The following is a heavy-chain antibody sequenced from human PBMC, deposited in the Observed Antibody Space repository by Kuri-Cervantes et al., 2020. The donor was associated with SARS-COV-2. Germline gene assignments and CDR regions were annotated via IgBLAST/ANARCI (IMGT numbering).Heavy chain of an antibody. V-gene: IGHV3-30-3*01. D-gene: IGHD6-19*01. CDR1: GFTFSSYA. CDR3: ARDHRIAVAALDY. J-gene: IGHJ4*02. CDR2: ISYDGSNK. Sequence: RGSLRLSCAASGFTFSSYAMHWVRQAPGKGLEWVAVISYDGSNKYYADSVKGRFTISRDNSKNTLYLQMNSLRAEDTAVYYCARDHRIAVAALDYWGQGTLVTVSS.